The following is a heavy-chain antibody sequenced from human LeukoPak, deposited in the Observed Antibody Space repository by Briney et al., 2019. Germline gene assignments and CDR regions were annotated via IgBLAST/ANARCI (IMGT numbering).Heavy chain of an antibody. CDR1: GFTVSSNY. V-gene: IGHV3-53*01. J-gene: IGHJ5*02. Sequence: GGSLRLSCAASGFTVSSNYMSWVRQAPGKGLEWVSVIYRGGSTYYADSVKGRFTISRDNAKNSLYLQMNSLRAEDTAVYYCARDGYSSSWQNWFDPWGQGTLVTVSS. CDR3: ARDGYSSSWQNWFDP. CDR2: IYRGGST. D-gene: IGHD6-13*01.